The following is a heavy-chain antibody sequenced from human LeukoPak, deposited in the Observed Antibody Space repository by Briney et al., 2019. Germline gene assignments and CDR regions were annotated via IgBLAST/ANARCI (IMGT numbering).Heavy chain of an antibody. V-gene: IGHV1-69*05. J-gene: IGHJ4*02. CDR3: ARAEHPTAAAGSGLDY. D-gene: IGHD6-13*01. CDR2: IIPIFGTA. Sequence: ASVKVSCKASGGTFSSYAISWVRQAPGQGLEWMGGIIPIFGTANYAQKFQGRVTMTRDTSTSTVYMELSSLRSEDTAVYYCARAEHPTAAAGSGLDYWGQGTLVTVSS. CDR1: GGTFSSYA.